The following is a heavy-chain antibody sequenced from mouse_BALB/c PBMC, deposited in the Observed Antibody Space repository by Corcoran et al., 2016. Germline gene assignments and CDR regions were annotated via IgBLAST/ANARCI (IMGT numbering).Heavy chain of an antibody. J-gene: IGHJ3*01. Sequence: QVTLKESGPGILQPSQTLSLTCSFSGFSLSTSGMGVSWIRQPSGKGLEWLAHIYWDDDKRYNPSLNSRLTISKDTSSNQVFLKITSVDTADTATYYWALRADDGYPFAYWGQGTLVTVSA. D-gene: IGHD2-3*01. CDR2: IYWDDDK. CDR1: GFSLSTSGMG. V-gene: IGHV8-12*01. CDR3: ALRADDGYPFAY.